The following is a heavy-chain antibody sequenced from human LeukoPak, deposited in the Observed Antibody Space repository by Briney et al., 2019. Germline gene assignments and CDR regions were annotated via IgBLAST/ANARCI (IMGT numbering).Heavy chain of an antibody. CDR2: LDPEDGGT. J-gene: IGHJ3*02. Sequence: ASVKVSCKVSGYTLTELSMHWVRQAPGKGLEWMGGLDPEDGGTIYAQKFQGRVTMTEDTSTDTAYMELSSLRSEDTAVYYCATERDPNVSYAFDIWGQGTMVTVSS. V-gene: IGHV1-24*01. CDR1: GYTLTELS. CDR3: ATERDPNVSYAFDI.